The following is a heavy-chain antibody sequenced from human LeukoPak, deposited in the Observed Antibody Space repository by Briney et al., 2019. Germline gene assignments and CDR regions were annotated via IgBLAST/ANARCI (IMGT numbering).Heavy chain of an antibody. D-gene: IGHD3-10*01. CDR3: ARDQVTMVRGGVQTNYYYYMDV. J-gene: IGHJ6*03. V-gene: IGHV3-23*01. CDR2: ISGSGGST. CDR1: GFTFSSYS. Sequence: PGGSLRLSCAASGFTFSSYSMNWVRQAPGKGLEWVSAISGSGGSTYYADSVKGRFTISRDNSKNTLYLQMNSLRAEDTAVYYCARDQVTMVRGGVQTNYYYYMDVWGKGTTVTISS.